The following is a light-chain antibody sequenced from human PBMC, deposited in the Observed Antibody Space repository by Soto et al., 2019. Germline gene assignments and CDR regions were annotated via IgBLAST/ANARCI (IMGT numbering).Light chain of an antibody. J-gene: IGLJ3*02. CDR2: GNN. V-gene: IGLV1-44*01. CDR3: AAWEDSLNGWV. CDR1: NSNIGSNT. Sequence: QSVLTQPPSASGTPGQRVTISCSGSNSNIGSNTVNWYQQLPGAAPRLLIYGNNHRPSGAPDRFSGSKSGTSASLAISGLQSEDEAYYFCAAWEDSLNGWVFGGGTKLTVL.